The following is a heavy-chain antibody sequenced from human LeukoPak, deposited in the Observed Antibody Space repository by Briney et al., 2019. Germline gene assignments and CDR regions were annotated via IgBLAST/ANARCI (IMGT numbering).Heavy chain of an antibody. J-gene: IGHJ5*02. Sequence: PSETLSLTCAVYGGSLNGHYWSWIRQSPGKGLEWIGEGSDIGGTKFNPSLKSRVSISADTSKNQFSLKLTSMTAADTAVYYYAKNGQSGFSFDPWGQGTLVTVSS. CDR2: GSDIGGT. CDR1: GGSLNGHY. V-gene: IGHV4-34*01. CDR3: AKNGQSGFSFDP. D-gene: IGHD3-3*01.